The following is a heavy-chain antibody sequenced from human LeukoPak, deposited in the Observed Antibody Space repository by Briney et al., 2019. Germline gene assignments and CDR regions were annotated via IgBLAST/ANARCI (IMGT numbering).Heavy chain of an antibody. J-gene: IGHJ6*02. V-gene: IGHV4-39*07. Sequence: SETLSLTCTVSGGSISSSSYYWGWIRQPPGKGLEWIGSIYYSGSTYYNPSLKSRVTISVDTSKNQFSLKLSSVTAADTAVYYCASGWYQDYYYYGMDVWGQGTTVTVSS. CDR3: ASGWYQDYYYYGMDV. CDR2: IYYSGST. D-gene: IGHD6-19*01. CDR1: GGSISSSSYY.